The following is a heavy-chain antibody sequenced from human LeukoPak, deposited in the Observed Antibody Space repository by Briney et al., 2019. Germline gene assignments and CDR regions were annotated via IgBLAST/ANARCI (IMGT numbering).Heavy chain of an antibody. D-gene: IGHD4-17*01. V-gene: IGHV3-23*01. CDR1: GFFFSNYD. CDR3: ARGVTVTTDF. Sequence: SGGSLRLSCVASGFFFSNYDMNWVRQAPGKGLEWVSGLSSSGGSTFYADSVKGRFTISRDNSKNTVYLQMNSLRGEDTPIYYCARGVTVTTDFWGQGTLVTVSS. J-gene: IGHJ4*02. CDR2: LSSSGGST.